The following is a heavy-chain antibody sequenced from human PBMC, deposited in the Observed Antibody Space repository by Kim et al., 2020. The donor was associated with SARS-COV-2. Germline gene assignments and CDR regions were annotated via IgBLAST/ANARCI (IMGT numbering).Heavy chain of an antibody. J-gene: IGHJ4*02. D-gene: IGHD6-19*01. CDR2: GTP. Sequence: GTPNATPPLQSRVTISVDTSKNQFSLKLSSVTAADTAVYYCARLMAGIDYWGQGTLVTVSS. CDR3: ARLMAGIDY. V-gene: IGHV4-34*01.